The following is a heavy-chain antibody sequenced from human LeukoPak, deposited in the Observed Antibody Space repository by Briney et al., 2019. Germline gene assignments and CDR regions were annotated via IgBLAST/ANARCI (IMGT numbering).Heavy chain of an antibody. CDR1: GLTFSSYW. V-gene: IGHV3-7*01. CDR3: ARASGDSSGYYFDY. D-gene: IGHD3-22*01. J-gene: IGHJ4*02. Sequence: GGSLRLSCAASGLTFSSYWMSWVRQAPGKGLEWVANIKQDGSEKYHVDSVKGRFTISRDNAKNSLYLQMNSLRAEDTAVYYCARASGDSSGYYFDYWGQGTLVTVSS. CDR2: IKQDGSEK.